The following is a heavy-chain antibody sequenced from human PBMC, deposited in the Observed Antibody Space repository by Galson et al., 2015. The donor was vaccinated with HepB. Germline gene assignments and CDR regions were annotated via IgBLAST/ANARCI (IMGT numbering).Heavy chain of an antibody. CDR1: GFTFSSYA. Sequence: SLRLSCAASGFTFSSYAMHWVRQAPGKGLEYVSAISSNGGSTYYADSVKGRFTTSRDNSKNTLYLQMSSLRAEDTAVYYCVKDDLYYYDSSGWFDWGQGTLVTVSS. CDR3: VKDDLYYYDSSGWFD. V-gene: IGHV3-64D*06. J-gene: IGHJ4*02. CDR2: ISSNGGST. D-gene: IGHD3-22*01.